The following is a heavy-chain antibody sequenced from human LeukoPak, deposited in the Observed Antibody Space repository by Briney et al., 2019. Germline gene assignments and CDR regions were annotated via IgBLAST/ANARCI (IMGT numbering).Heavy chain of an antibody. CDR1: GGSISSSYYY. D-gene: IGHD7-27*01. J-gene: IGHJ4*02. Sequence: PSEPLSLTCNVTGGSISSSYYYWGWIRQPPGEGLEWIGSIYYSGSTYYNPSLKGRVTISVDTSKNHFSLELNTVTAADTAVYYCASQRKTGEPYYFDYWGQGTLVTVSS. V-gene: IGHV4-39*02. CDR3: ASQRKTGEPYYFDY. CDR2: IYYSGST.